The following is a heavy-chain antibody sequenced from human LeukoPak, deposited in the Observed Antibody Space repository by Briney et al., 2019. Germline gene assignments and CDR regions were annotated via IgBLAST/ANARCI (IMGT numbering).Heavy chain of an antibody. V-gene: IGHV4-59*01. CDR2: IYYSGST. Sequence: SETLSLTCTVSGGSISSYYWSWIRQPPGKGLEWIGYIYYSGSTNYNPSLKSRVTISVDTSKNQFSLKLSSVTAADTAVYYCARVGSSGWFGTETYYFDYWGQGTLVTVSS. CDR1: GGSISSYY. J-gene: IGHJ4*02. D-gene: IGHD6-19*01. CDR3: ARVGSSGWFGTETYYFDY.